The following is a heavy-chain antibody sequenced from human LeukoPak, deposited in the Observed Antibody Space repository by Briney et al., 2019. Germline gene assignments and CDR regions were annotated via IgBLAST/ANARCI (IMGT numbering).Heavy chain of an antibody. CDR2: IIPILGIA. CDR1: GGTFSSYA. V-gene: IGHV1-69*04. Sequence: SVKVSCKASGGTFSSYAISWVRQGPGQGLEWMGRIIPILGIANYAQKFQGRVTITADKSTSTANMELSSLRSEDTAVYYCARVKVGGPFDYWGQGTLVTVSS. D-gene: IGHD1-26*01. J-gene: IGHJ4*02. CDR3: ARVKVGGPFDY.